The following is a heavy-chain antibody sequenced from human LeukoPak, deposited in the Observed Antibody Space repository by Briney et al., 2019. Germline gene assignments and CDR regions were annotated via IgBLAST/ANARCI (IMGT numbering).Heavy chain of an antibody. CDR2: INQDGGEK. CDR3: ARNSDWGNFDY. J-gene: IGHJ4*02. V-gene: IGHV3-7*01. D-gene: IGHD3-16*01. CDR1: GFTFSRHW. Sequence: GGSLRLSCAASGFTFSRHWMSWVRQAPGKGLEWVANINQDGGEKYYVDSVKGRFTISRDNAQNSLYLQMNSLRAEDTAVYYCARNSDWGNFDYWGQGTLVTVSS.